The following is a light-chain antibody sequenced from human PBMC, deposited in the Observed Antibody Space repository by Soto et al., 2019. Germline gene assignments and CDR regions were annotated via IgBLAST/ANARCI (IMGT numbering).Light chain of an antibody. J-gene: IGKJ1*01. CDR2: AAS. CDR1: QSISSY. Sequence: DIQITQSPSSLSASVGDRVTITCPASQSISSYLNWYQQKPGKAPKLLIYAASSLQSGVPSRFSGSGSGTEFTLTISSLQPDDFATYYCQQYNSYSGTFGQGTKVDIK. V-gene: IGKV1-5*01. CDR3: QQYNSYSGT.